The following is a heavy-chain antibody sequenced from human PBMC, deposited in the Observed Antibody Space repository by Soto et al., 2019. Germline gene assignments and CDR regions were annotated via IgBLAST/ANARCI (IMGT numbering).Heavy chain of an antibody. J-gene: IGHJ4*02. CDR2: TIPVSGTT. D-gene: IGHD6-13*01. V-gene: IGHV1-69*01. Sequence: QVQLVQSGAEVRKPGSSVKVSCHSSGDSFNDYPVTWVRQAPGQGLEWMGGTIPVSGTTNYAQEFQGRTTITADVSTSTVYMELSSLKYEDTALYYCASSYGVSWYGDFWGQGTLVTVSS. CDR3: ASSYGVSWYGDF. CDR1: GDSFNDYP.